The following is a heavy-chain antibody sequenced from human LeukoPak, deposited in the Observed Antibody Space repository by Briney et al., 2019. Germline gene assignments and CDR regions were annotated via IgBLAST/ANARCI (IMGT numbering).Heavy chain of an antibody. Sequence: GGSLRLSCAASGFTFSSYSMNWVRQAPGKGLEWVSYISSSSSTIYYADSVKGRFTISRDNAKNSLYLQMNSLRAEDTAVYYCARDQRYSSSWYRIGYYYYYMDVWGKGTTVTVSS. CDR3: ARDQRYSSSWYRIGYYYYYMDV. D-gene: IGHD6-13*01. CDR1: GFTFSSYS. CDR2: ISSSSSTI. V-gene: IGHV3-48*04. J-gene: IGHJ6*03.